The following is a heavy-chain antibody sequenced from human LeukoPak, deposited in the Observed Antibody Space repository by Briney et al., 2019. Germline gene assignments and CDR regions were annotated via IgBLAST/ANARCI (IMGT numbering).Heavy chain of an antibody. CDR3: ARDLKGTHYYGSGRIDHGMDV. J-gene: IGHJ6*02. CDR2: ISSSGSTI. Sequence: PGGSLRLSCAASGFTFSDYYMSWIRQAPGKGLEWVSYISSSGSTIYYADSVKGRFTISRDNAKNSLYLQMNSLRAEDTAVYYCARDLKGTHYYGSGRIDHGMDVWGQGTTVTVSS. V-gene: IGHV3-11*01. D-gene: IGHD3-10*01. CDR1: GFTFSDYY.